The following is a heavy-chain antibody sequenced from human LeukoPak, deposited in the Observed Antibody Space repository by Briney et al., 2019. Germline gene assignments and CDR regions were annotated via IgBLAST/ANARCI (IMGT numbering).Heavy chain of an antibody. CDR3: ARNRLRGGDI. CDR1: GYTFRIYG. J-gene: IGHJ3*02. CDR2: ISSSSGSI. Sequence: GGSLRLSCVASGYTFRIYGIHWARQAPGKGLEWVSYISSSSGSIYYADSVKGRFTISRDNAMNSLYLQMNSLRAEDTAVYYCARNRLRGGDIWGQGTMVTVSS. V-gene: IGHV3-48*01. D-gene: IGHD2-21*01.